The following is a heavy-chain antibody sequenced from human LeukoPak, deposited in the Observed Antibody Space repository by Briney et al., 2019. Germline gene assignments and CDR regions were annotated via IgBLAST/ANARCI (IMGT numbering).Heavy chain of an antibody. Sequence: GASVKVSCKASGGTFSSYAISWVRQAPGQGLEWMGRIIPILGIANYAQKFQGRVTITADKSTSTAYMELSSLRSEDTAVYYCARSLYGSRKPGVPWFDPWGQGTLVTVSS. CDR3: ARSLYGSRKPGVPWFDP. J-gene: IGHJ5*02. CDR2: IIPILGIA. D-gene: IGHD3-10*01. CDR1: GGTFSSYA. V-gene: IGHV1-69*04.